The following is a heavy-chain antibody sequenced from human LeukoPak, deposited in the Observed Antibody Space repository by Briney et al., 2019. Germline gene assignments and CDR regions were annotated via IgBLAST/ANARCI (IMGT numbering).Heavy chain of an antibody. CDR1: GYSISSGYY. D-gene: IGHD5-12*01. CDR2: IYHSGST. J-gene: IGHJ6*02. Sequence: NASETLSLTCTVSGYSISSGYYWGWIRQPPGKGLEWIGSIYHSGSTYYNPSLKSRVTISVDTSKNQFPLKLSSVTAADTAVYYCARAVQVATIRAYYYYGMDVWGQGTTVTVSS. CDR3: ARAVQVATIRAYYYYGMDV. V-gene: IGHV4-38-2*02.